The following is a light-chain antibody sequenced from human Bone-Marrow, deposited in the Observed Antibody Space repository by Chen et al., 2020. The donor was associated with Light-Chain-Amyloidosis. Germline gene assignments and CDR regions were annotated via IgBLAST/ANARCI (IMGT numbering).Light chain of an antibody. J-gene: IGLJ2*01. CDR2: RDT. CDR3: QSADSSGTYEVI. V-gene: IGLV3-25*03. Sequence: SEELTQPPSVSVSPGQTARITCSGDDLPTKYAYWYQQKPGQAPVLVIHRDTERPSGISERFSGSSSGTTATLTISGVQAEDEADYHCQSADSSGTYEVIFGGGTKLTVL. CDR1: DLPTKY.